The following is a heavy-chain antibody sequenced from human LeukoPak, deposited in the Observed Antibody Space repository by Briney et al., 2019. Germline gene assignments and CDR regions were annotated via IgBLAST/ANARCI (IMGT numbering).Heavy chain of an antibody. V-gene: IGHV3-23*01. CDR2: ISGSGDNT. CDR1: GFSFNTYR. Sequence: GGSLRLSCAASGFSFNTYRMNWVRQAPGKGLEWVSTISGSGDNTYYADSVKGRFTISRDNSKNTLYLQMNSLRAEDTAVYYCARVTYGSGTYGAFDYWGQGTLVTVSS. J-gene: IGHJ4*02. D-gene: IGHD3-10*01. CDR3: ARVTYGSGTYGAFDY.